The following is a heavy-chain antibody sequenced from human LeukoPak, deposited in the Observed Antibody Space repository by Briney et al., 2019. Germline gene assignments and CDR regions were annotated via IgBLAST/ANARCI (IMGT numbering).Heavy chain of an antibody. J-gene: IGHJ4*02. CDR1: GDSVSSNSAA. CDR2: TYYRSKWYN. CDR3: AREGGVVPAAMFKGSGVDY. V-gene: IGHV6-1*01. D-gene: IGHD2-2*01. Sequence: SQTLSLTCAISGDSVSSNSAAWNWIRQSPSRGLEWLGRTYYRSKWYNDYAVSVKSRITINPDTSKNQFSLQLNSVTPEDTAVYYCAREGGVVPAAMFKGSGVDYWGQGTLVTVSS.